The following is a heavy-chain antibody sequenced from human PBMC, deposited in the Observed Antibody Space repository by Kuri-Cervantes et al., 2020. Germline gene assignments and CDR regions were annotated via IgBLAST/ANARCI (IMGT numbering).Heavy chain of an antibody. D-gene: IGHD4-17*01. CDR3: ARDIDFGAPPSEWFQY. Sequence: LSLTCAASGFTFSSYAMHWVRQAPGKGLEWVAGISYGGSNKYYADSVKGRFTISRDNSKNTLYLQMNSLRAEDTAVYYCARDIDFGAPPSEWFQYWGQGTLVTVSS. V-gene: IGHV3-30-3*01. CDR2: ISYGGSNK. CDR1: GFTFSSYA. J-gene: IGHJ1*01.